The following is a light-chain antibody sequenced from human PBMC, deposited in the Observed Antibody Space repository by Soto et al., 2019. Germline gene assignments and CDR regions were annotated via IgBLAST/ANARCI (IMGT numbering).Light chain of an antibody. Sequence: DIQMTQSPSSLSASVGDRVTITCRASQSISNYLNWYQQKPGKAPNLLIYDASSLQSGVPSRFSGSGSGTDFTLTINSLQPEDFATYYCQQSYSTPPGTFGQGTKLEIK. CDR3: QQSYSTPPGT. J-gene: IGKJ2*01. CDR1: QSISNY. V-gene: IGKV1-39*01. CDR2: DAS.